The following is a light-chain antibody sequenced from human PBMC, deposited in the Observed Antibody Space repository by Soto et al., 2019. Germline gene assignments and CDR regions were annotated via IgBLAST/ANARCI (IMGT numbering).Light chain of an antibody. CDR3: ASYTRSATWV. Sequence: QSVLTQPASVSGSPGQSITISCTGTSSDVGAYNYVSWYQHHPGKAPKLIIYEVTNRPSGVSNRFSGSKSGNTASLTISGLQAEDETDYYCASYTRSATWVFGGGTKLTVL. V-gene: IGLV2-14*01. J-gene: IGLJ3*02. CDR1: SSDVGAYNY. CDR2: EVT.